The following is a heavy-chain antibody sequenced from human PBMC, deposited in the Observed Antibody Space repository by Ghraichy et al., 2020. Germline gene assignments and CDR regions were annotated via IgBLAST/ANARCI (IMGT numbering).Heavy chain of an antibody. CDR3: AKVFHYGRRTADAFDI. Sequence: GGSLRLSCAASGFTFSSYAMSWVRQAPGKGLEWVSAISGSGGSTYYADSVKGRFTISRDNSKNTLYLQMNSLRTEDTAVYYCAKVFHYGRRTADAFDIWGQGTMVTVSS. V-gene: IGHV3-23*01. CDR2: ISGSGGST. J-gene: IGHJ3*02. D-gene: IGHD3-10*01. CDR1: GFTFSSYA.